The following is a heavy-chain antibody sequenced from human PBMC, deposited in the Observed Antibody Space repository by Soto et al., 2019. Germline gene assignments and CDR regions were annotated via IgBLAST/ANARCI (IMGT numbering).Heavy chain of an antibody. CDR1: GFTFSSYA. D-gene: IGHD2-2*01. V-gene: IGHV3-23*01. J-gene: IGHJ4*02. CDR3: AKGRGYCSSTSCYVGSDY. CDR2: ISGSGGST. Sequence: EVQLLESGGGLVQPGGSLRLSCAASGFTFSSYAMSWVRQAPGKGLEWVSAISGSGGSTYYADSMKGRFTISRDNSKNTLYLQMNSLRAEDTAVYYCAKGRGYCSSTSCYVGSDYWGQGTLVTVSS.